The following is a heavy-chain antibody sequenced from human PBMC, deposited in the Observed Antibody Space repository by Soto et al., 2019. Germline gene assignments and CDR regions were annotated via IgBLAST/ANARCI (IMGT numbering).Heavy chain of an antibody. J-gene: IGHJ6*02. V-gene: IGHV3-7*05. CDR1: GFTFSNYW. CDR2: IKRDGSEK. CDR3: ARVFSSSFRYFHHFFGLDV. Sequence: DVQLVESGGALVQPGGSLRLSCSASGFTFSNYWMTWVRQAPGKGLEWVANIKRDGSEKYYVYSVKGRFTISRDNAKDSLYLQINTLRAEDTAVYYCARVFSSSFRYFHHFFGLDVWGQGTTVTVSS. D-gene: IGHD2-2*01.